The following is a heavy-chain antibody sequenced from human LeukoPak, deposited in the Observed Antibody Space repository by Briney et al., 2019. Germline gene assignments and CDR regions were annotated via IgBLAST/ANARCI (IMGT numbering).Heavy chain of an antibody. CDR3: ARHGGYSDWYSDL. Sequence: GESLKISCKGSGYSFISYWISWVRQMPGKGLEWMGRIDPSDSYTNYSPSFQGHVTISADKSISTAYLQWSSLKASDTAMYYCARHGGYSDWYSDLWGRGTLVTVSS. J-gene: IGHJ2*01. V-gene: IGHV5-10-1*01. D-gene: IGHD3-22*01. CDR2: IDPSDSYT. CDR1: GYSFISYW.